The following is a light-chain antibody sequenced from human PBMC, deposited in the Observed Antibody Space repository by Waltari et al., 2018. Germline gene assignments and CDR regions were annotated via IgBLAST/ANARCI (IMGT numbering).Light chain of an antibody. CDR1: QNISDY. V-gene: IGKV1-39*01. CDR3: QQTYSMLIT. J-gene: IGKJ5*01. CDR2: WTS. Sequence: DIQMTQSPSYLSASLGDRVTITCRSSQNISDYLNWYQQKAGEAPRLLIYWTSTLQSGVPSRFSGSGSGTDFTLTISSLQPEDYASYFCQQTYSMLITFGQGTRLDTK.